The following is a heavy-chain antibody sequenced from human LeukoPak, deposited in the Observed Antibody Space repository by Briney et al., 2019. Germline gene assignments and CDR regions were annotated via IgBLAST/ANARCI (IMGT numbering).Heavy chain of an antibody. D-gene: IGHD1-14*01. CDR1: GFTFDDYA. J-gene: IGHJ6*02. CDR3: AKVSGGGLYYDGMDV. V-gene: IGHV3-9*01. CDR2: ISWNSGSI. Sequence: PGRSLRLSCAASGFTFDDYAMHWVRQAPGKGLEWVSGISWNSGSIGYADSVKGRFTISRDNAKNSLYLQMNSLRAEDTAVYYCAKVSGGGLYYDGMDVWGQGTTVTVSS.